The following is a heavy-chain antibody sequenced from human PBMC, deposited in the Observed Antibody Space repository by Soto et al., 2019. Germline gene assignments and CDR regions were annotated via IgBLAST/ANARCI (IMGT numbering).Heavy chain of an antibody. CDR3: ASGTLSTIAAPDS. CDR1: GGTVSGYW. CDR2: IYYTGGT. V-gene: IGHV4-59*02. J-gene: IGHJ4*02. D-gene: IGHD6-13*01. Sequence: VSITGEGCGGTVSGYWWNWIRQPPGKTLEWIGSIYYTGGTNYNPSLKSRVTISVDTSKNHFSLKFNSLTAADTAVYYCASGTLSTIAAPDSWGQATLVTLS.